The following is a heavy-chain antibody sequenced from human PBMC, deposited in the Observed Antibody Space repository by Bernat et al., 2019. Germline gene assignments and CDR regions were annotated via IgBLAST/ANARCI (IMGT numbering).Heavy chain of an antibody. CDR3: ARDGSGYDRAYYYYYYMDV. Sequence: QVQLVQSGAEVKKPGASVKVSCKASGYTFTSYYMHWVRQAPGQGLEWMGIINPSGGSTSYAQKFQGRVTMTRDTSTSTVYMELSSLRSEDTAVYYCARDGSGYDRAYYYYYYMDVWGKGTTVTVSS. V-gene: IGHV1-46*01. CDR2: INPSGGST. CDR1: GYTFTSYY. D-gene: IGHD5-12*01. J-gene: IGHJ6*03.